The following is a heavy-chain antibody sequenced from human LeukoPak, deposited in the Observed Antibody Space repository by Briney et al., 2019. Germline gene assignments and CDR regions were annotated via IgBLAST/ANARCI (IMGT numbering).Heavy chain of an antibody. Sequence: GGSLRLSCAVSGLIFSDEYMSWIRQPPGKGLEWISYISNTGDFIAYADSVKGRFTISRDNAKNSLYLQMNSLRAEDAAAYYCVRGRGAGPGAHFDYWGQGTLVTVSS. D-gene: IGHD3-10*01. CDR3: VRGRGAGPGAHFDY. V-gene: IGHV3-11*01. CDR1: GLIFSDEY. CDR2: ISNTGDFI. J-gene: IGHJ4*02.